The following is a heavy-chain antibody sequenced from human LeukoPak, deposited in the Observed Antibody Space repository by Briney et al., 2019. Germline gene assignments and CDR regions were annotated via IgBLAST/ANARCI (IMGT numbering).Heavy chain of an antibody. J-gene: IGHJ4*02. D-gene: IGHD3-9*01. CDR3: ARVPHRSLDDYDILTGSRIDY. V-gene: IGHV1-69*04. Sequence: SVTVSCKASGGTFSSYAISWVRQAPGQGLEWMGRIIPILGIANYAQKFQGRVTITADKSTSTAYMELSSLRSEDTAVYYCARVPHRSLDDYDILTGSRIDYWGQGTLVTVSS. CDR1: GGTFSSYA. CDR2: IIPILGIA.